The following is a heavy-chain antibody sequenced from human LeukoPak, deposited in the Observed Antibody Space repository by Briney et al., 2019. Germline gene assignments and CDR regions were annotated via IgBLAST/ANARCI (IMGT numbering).Heavy chain of an antibody. V-gene: IGHV3-7*01. D-gene: IGHD5/OR15-5a*01. CDR2: IKQDGSEK. Sequence: GGSLRLSCAASGFTFSSYWMSWVRQAPGKGLEWVANIKQDGSEKYYVDSVKGRFTISRDNAKNSLYLQMNSLRAEDTAVYYCARRSTSSSHYYYYYMDVWGKGTTVTVSS. CDR3: ARRSTSSSHYYYYYMDV. J-gene: IGHJ6*03. CDR1: GFTFSSYW.